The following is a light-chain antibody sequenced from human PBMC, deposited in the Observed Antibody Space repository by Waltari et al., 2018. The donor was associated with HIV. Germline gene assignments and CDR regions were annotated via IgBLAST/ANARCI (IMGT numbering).Light chain of an antibody. Sequence: QSALTQPSSASGSPGQSITISCTGTSSNVGRDDLVPWYQQHPGEAPKLIIYEVTKRPSGVSNRFSGSKSGNTASLTISGLQAEDEADYYCCSCPRSGIRYVFGTGTKVTVL. CDR3: CSCPRSGIRYV. V-gene: IGLV2-23*02. CDR1: SSNVGRDDL. CDR2: EVT. J-gene: IGLJ1*01.